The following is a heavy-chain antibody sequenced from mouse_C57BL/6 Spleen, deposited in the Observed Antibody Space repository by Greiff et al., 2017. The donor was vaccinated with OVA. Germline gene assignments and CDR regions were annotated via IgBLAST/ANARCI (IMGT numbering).Heavy chain of an antibody. J-gene: IGHJ2*01. Sequence: VKVVESGAELVKPGASVKISCKASGYAFSSYWMNWVKQRPGQGLEWIGQIYPGDGDTNYNGKFKGKATLTADKSSSTAYMQLSSLTSEDSAVYFCARWGATDYFDYWGQGTTLTVSS. V-gene: IGHV1-80*01. CDR1: GYAFSSYW. CDR3: ARWGATDYFDY. CDR2: IYPGDGDT. D-gene: IGHD1-1*01.